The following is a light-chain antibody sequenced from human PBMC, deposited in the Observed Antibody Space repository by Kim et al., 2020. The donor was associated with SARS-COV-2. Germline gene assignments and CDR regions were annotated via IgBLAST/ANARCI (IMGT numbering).Light chain of an antibody. CDR2: QAS. J-gene: IGKJ1*01. CDR1: QGIDSW. Sequence: ASVGDRAPITCRASQGIDSWLAWYQQKPGKAPNLLIYQASLLENGVPSSFSGSGSGTDFTLSISSLQPDDFATYYCQQYRTYPWTFGQGTKVDIK. V-gene: IGKV1-5*03. CDR3: QQYRTYPWT.